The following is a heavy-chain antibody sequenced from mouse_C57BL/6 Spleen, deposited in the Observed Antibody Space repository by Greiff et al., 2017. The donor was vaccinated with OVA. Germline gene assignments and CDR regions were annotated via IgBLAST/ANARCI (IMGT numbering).Heavy chain of an antibody. CDR1: GYSITSGYY. J-gene: IGHJ4*01. V-gene: IGHV3-6*01. Sequence: EVQLQESGPGLVKPSQSLSLTCSVTGYSITSGYYWNWIRQFPGNKLEWMGYISYDGSNNYNPSLKNRISITRDTSKNQFFLKLNSVTTEDTATYYCARDYDGGYYAMDYWGQGTSVTVSS. CDR3: ARDYDGGYYAMDY. CDR2: ISYDGSN. D-gene: IGHD2-12*01.